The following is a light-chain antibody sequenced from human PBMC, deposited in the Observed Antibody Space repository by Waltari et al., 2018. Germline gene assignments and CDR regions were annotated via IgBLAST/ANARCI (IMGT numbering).Light chain of an antibody. J-gene: IGLJ2*01. V-gene: IGLV1-51*01. CDR3: GTWDASLSVVV. CDR2: HNN. CDR1: TSNIGNNY. Sequence: QSVLTQPPSVPAAPGQKVTISCSGSTSNIGNNYVPCYLLLPGTAPKLPIYHNNKRPSGIPDRVSGSKSGTSATLGITGLQTGDEADYYCGTWDASLSVVVFGGGTKLTVL.